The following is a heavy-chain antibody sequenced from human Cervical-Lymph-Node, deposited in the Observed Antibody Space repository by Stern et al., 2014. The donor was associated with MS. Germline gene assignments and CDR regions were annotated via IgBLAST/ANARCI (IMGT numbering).Heavy chain of an antibody. Sequence: EDQLVESGGGLVKPGGSLRLSCAASGFSFRSYRMNWVRQAPGKGLEWVSSISGDTSYIYNADSVKGRFTISRDNAKNSLYLQMNSLRAEDTAVYYCARDSSVLYGLDVWGQGTTVTVSS. CDR2: ISGDTSYI. CDR3: ARDSSVLYGLDV. D-gene: IGHD5/OR15-5a*01. V-gene: IGHV3-21*01. CDR1: GFSFRSYR. J-gene: IGHJ6*02.